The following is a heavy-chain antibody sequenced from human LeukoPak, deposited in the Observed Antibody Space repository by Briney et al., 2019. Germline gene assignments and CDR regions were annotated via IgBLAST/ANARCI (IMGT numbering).Heavy chain of an antibody. CDR2: LLYNGNT. D-gene: IGHD1-26*01. V-gene: IGHV4-39*01. J-gene: IGHJ6*02. CDR1: GGSISSDVHY. Sequence: ASETLSLTCTVAGGSISSDVHYWDWIRQAPGKGLEWIGSLLYNGNTWYNPSLESRVTISVDTSENQFSLRLTSVNAADTALYFCTRRGSGNGGTYAGMDVWGPGTSVTVSS. CDR3: TRRGSGNGGTYAGMDV.